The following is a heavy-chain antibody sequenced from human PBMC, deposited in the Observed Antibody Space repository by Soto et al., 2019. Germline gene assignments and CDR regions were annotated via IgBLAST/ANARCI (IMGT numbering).Heavy chain of an antibody. CDR2: VGRSGTT. Sequence: EVQLLESGGGLVQPGGSLRLSCAVSGFSLSTYVMSWVRQAPGKGLEWVSTVGRSGTTFYPDSVRGRFTISRDNSKNTLYLQMNSLRAEDTAVYYCAKDIEQGDSGDYWGQGTLVTVSS. CDR3: AKDIEQGDSGDY. J-gene: IGHJ4*02. CDR1: GFSLSTYV. V-gene: IGHV3-23*01. D-gene: IGHD2-21*02.